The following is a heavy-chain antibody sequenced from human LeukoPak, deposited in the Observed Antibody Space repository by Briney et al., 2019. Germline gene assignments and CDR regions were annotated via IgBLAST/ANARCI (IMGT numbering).Heavy chain of an antibody. J-gene: IGHJ6*04. V-gene: IGHV3-48*03. Sequence: GGSLRLSCAASGFTFSSYEMNWVRQAPGKGLEWVSYISSSGSTIYYADSVKGRFTISRDNAKNSLYLQMNSLRADDTAVYYCARARLLWFGESLWYYGMDVWGKGTTVTVSS. CDR3: ARARLLWFGESLWYYGMDV. D-gene: IGHD3-10*01. CDR2: ISSSGSTI. CDR1: GFTFSSYE.